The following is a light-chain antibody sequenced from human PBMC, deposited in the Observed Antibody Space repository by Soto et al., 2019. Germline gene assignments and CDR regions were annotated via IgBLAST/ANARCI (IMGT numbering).Light chain of an antibody. CDR2: DAS. Sequence: EIVLTQSPATLSLSPGERATLSCRASQSVSSYLAWYQQKPGQAPRLLIYDASNRATGIPARFSGSGSGTDSPLNISSLEPEDFAVYYCQQRSNWPFMYTFGQGTKVEIK. CDR3: QQRSNWPFMYT. J-gene: IGKJ2*01. CDR1: QSVSSY. V-gene: IGKV3-11*01.